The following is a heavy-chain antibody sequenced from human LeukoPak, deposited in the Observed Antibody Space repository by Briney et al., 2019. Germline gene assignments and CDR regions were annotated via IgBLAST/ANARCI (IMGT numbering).Heavy chain of an antibody. CDR2: ISDDGSSE. CDR1: GFTFSSFG. CDR3: ATSLRPSGGTSFLLDY. D-gene: IGHD4-23*01. Sequence: PSGRSLRLSCAASGFTFSSFGMHWVRQAPGKGLEWVAVISDDGSSEYYLDSVEGRFTISRDNSKNTLYLQMNSLRPEDTAVYYCATSLRPSGGTSFLLDYWGQGTLVTVSS. J-gene: IGHJ4*02. V-gene: IGHV3-30*03.